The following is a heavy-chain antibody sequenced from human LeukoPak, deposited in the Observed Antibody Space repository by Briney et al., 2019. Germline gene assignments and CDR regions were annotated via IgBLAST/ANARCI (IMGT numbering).Heavy chain of an antibody. V-gene: IGHV4-4*02. Sequence: SGTLSLTCAVSGDPFSSSNWWSWVRQPPGKGLEWIGSIYYSGSTYYNPSLKSRVTISVDTSKNQFSLKLSSVTAADTAVYYCARPGYGISSERGRGSEDAFDIWGQGTMVTVSS. D-gene: IGHD2-15*01. CDR2: IYYSGST. CDR1: GDPFSSSNW. J-gene: IGHJ3*02. CDR3: ARPGYGISSERGRGSEDAFDI.